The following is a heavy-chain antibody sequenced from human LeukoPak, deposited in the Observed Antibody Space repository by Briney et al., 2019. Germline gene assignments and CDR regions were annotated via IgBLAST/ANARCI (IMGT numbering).Heavy chain of an antibody. Sequence: PGGSLRLSCAASGFTFSSYGMHWVRQAPGKGLEWVAVISYDGSNKYYADSVKGRFTISRDNSKNTLYLQMNSLRAEDTAVYYCAVGYYFDYWGQGTLVTVSS. CDR1: GFTFSSYG. D-gene: IGHD3-22*01. CDR2: ISYDGSNK. CDR3: AVGYYFDY. V-gene: IGHV3-30*03. J-gene: IGHJ4*02.